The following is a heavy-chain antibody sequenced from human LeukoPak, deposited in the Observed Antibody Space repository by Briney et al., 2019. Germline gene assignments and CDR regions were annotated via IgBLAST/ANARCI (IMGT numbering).Heavy chain of an antibody. CDR1: GYTLTSYD. V-gene: IGHV1-8*03. J-gene: IGHJ3*02. D-gene: IGHD3-22*01. Sequence: ASVKVSCKASGYTLTSYDINWVRQATGQGLEWMGWMNPNSGNTGYAQKFQGRVTITRNTSISTAYMELSSLRSEDTAVYYCARKYYYDSSGYYYRGAFDIWGQGTMVTVSS. CDR3: ARKYYYDSSGYYYRGAFDI. CDR2: MNPNSGNT.